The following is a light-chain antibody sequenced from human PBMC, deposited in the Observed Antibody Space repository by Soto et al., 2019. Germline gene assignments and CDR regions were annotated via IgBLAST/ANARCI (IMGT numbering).Light chain of an antibody. CDR1: QSISSW. J-gene: IGKJ4*02. CDR3: QQYDSYPLT. CDR2: NAS. V-gene: IGKV1-5*03. Sequence: DIQMTQSPSTLSASVGDRVTITCRASQSISSWLAWYQQKPGKAPKFLIQNASSLESGVPSRFRGSGSGTEFTLTISSLQPDDFATYFCQQYDSYPLTFGGGTKVEIK.